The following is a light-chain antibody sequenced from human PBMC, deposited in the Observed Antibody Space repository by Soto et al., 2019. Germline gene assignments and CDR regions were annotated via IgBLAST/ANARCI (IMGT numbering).Light chain of an antibody. CDR2: GAS. Sequence: EIVMTQSPVTLSVSPGERATLFCRASQSVSSNLAWYQQKPGQAPRLLIYGASTRATGIPARFSGSGSGTEFTLTISSLQSEDFAVYYCQQYNNWLSTFGGGTKVEIK. CDR1: QSVSSN. J-gene: IGKJ4*01. V-gene: IGKV3-15*01. CDR3: QQYNNWLST.